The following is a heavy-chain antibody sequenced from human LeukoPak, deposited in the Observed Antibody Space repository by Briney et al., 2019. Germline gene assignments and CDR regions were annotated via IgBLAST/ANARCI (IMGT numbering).Heavy chain of an antibody. D-gene: IGHD1-14*01. J-gene: IGHJ4*02. V-gene: IGHV3-48*03. CDR1: GFTFSSYE. CDR3: ARGVIPPPY. Sequence: GGSLRLSCAASGFTFSSYEFNWVRQAPGKGLEWVSYISSSGSIIFYADSVKGRFTISRDNAKKSLYLQMNSLRAEDTAIYYCARGVIPPPYWGQGTLVTVSS. CDR2: ISSSGSII.